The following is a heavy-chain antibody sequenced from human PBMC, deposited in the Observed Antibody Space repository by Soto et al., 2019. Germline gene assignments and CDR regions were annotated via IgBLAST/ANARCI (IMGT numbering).Heavy chain of an antibody. CDR2: INHSGST. Sequence: ETLSLTCAVYGGSFSGYYWSWIRQPPGKGLEWIGEINHSGSTNYNPSLKRRVTISVDTSKNQFSLKLSSVTAADTAVYYCAKGRGSGSYSDYYYYMDVWGKGTTVTVSS. J-gene: IGHJ6*03. D-gene: IGHD3-10*01. CDR1: GGSFSGYY. V-gene: IGHV4-34*01. CDR3: AKGRGSGSYSDYYYYMDV.